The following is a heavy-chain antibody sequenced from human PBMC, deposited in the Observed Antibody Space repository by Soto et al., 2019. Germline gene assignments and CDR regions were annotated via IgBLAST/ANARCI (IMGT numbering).Heavy chain of an antibody. Sequence: EVQLVESGGGLVQPGGSLRLSCAASGFTFSSYSMNWVCQAPGKGLEWVSYISSSSSTIYYADSVKGRFTISRDNAKNSLYLQMNSLRDEDTAVYYCARHLWFGELLTGYWGQGTLVTVSS. D-gene: IGHD3-10*01. J-gene: IGHJ4*02. V-gene: IGHV3-48*02. CDR3: ARHLWFGELLTGY. CDR2: ISSSSSTI. CDR1: GFTFSSYS.